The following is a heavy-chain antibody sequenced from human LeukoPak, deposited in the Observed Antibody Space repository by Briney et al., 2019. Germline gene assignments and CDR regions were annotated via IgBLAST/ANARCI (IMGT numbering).Heavy chain of an antibody. CDR2: ISSSSSTI. Sequence: PGGSLRLSCAASGFTFSSYSMNWVRQAPGKGLEWVSYISSSSSTIYYADSVKGRFTISRDKAKNSLYLQMNSLRDEDTAVYYCTAGDYDSSGYYEWGQGTLVTVSS. CDR1: GFTFSSYS. CDR3: TAGDYDSSGYYE. V-gene: IGHV3-48*02. J-gene: IGHJ4*02. D-gene: IGHD3-22*01.